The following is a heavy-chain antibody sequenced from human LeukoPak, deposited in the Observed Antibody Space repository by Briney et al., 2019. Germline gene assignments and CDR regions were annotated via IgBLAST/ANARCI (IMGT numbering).Heavy chain of an antibody. D-gene: IGHD2-2*01. V-gene: IGHV3-23*01. CDR2: ISGSGGST. Sequence: GGSLRLSCAASGLTFSSYAMSWVRQAPGKGLEWVSAISGSGGSTYYADSVKGRFTISRDNSKNTLYLQMNCLRAEDTAVYYCAKRDIVVVPAAIVGWFDPWGQGTLVTVSS. CDR1: GLTFSSYA. J-gene: IGHJ5*02. CDR3: AKRDIVVVPAAIVGWFDP.